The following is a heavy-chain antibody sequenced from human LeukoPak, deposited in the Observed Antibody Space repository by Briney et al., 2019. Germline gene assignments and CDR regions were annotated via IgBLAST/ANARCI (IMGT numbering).Heavy chain of an antibody. Sequence: ASVKVSCKASGYTFTAYSMHWVRQAPGQGLEYMGWINPNSGDTNYAQKFQGRVTMTRDTSMSTAYMELSGLRFDDTAVYYCARDHFHYYDSSGYCPLYYWGQGTLVTVSS. J-gene: IGHJ4*02. V-gene: IGHV1-2*02. D-gene: IGHD3-22*01. CDR2: INPNSGDT. CDR1: GYTFTAYS. CDR3: ARDHFHYYDSSGYCPLYY.